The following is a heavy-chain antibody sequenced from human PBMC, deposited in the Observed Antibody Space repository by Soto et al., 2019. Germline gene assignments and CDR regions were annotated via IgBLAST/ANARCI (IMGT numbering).Heavy chain of an antibody. CDR1: SGSISSSNW. D-gene: IGHD4-17*01. CDR2: IYHSGST. V-gene: IGHV4-4*02. CDR3: ARGSLPRTTSPVVYYMDV. J-gene: IGHJ6*03. Sequence: SETLSLTCAVSSGSISSSNWWSWVRQPPGKGLEWIGEIYHSGSTNYNPSLKSRVTISVDKSKNQFSLKLSSVTAADTAVYYCARGSLPRTTSPVVYYMDVWGKGTTVTVSS.